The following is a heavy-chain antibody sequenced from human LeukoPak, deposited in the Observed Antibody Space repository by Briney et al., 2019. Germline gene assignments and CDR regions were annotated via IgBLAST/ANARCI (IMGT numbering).Heavy chain of an antibody. CDR2: ISGSSAAI. Sequence: GGSLRLSCAASGFSFSNYAMNWVRQAPGKGLEWVSYISGSSAAIYYADSVEGRFTISRDKAKNSLCLQMNSLRAEDTAVYYCARDPSRGYNYYSYMDVWGKGTTVTVSS. J-gene: IGHJ6*03. D-gene: IGHD6-13*01. CDR1: GFSFSNYA. V-gene: IGHV3-48*01. CDR3: ARDPSRGYNYYSYMDV.